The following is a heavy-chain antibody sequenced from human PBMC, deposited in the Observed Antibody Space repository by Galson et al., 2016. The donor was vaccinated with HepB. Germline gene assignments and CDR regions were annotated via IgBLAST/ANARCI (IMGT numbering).Heavy chain of an antibody. V-gene: IGHV1-18*01. CDR1: GYNLRDYG. CDR3: ARDDFTVAGNYLAS. Sequence: SVKVSCKASGYNLRDYGVTWVRRAPGQGLEWMGWISGHSGKTNFAQKLQGRVTMTTDTSTNTAYLDCRNLRSDETAIYFCARDDFTVAGNYLASWGQGTLVTVPS. D-gene: IGHD3/OR15-3a*01. J-gene: IGHJ4*02. CDR2: ISGHSGKT.